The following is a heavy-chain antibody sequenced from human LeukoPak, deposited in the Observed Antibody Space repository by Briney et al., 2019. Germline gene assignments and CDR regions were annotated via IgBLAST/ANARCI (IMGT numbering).Heavy chain of an antibody. CDR3: ASRAPARYHLDH. CDR1: GYTFTSYY. V-gene: IGHV1-46*01. CDR2: INPSGGST. D-gene: IGHD1-14*01. J-gene: IGHJ4*02. Sequence: AAVKVSCKASGYTFTSYYMHWVRQAPGQGREGMGIINPSGGSTSYAQKFQGRVTMTRDTSASTAYMQPSSLRSEDTAVYYCASRAPARYHLDHCRQRTLVTVSS.